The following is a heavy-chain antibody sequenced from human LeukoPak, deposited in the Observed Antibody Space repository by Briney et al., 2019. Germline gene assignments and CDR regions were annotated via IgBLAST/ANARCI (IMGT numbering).Heavy chain of an antibody. J-gene: IGHJ4*02. D-gene: IGHD3-10*01. CDR1: GGSISGSSYY. V-gene: IGHV4-39*01. Sequence: PSETLSLTCTASGGSISGSSYYWGWIRQPPGKGLEWIGTISYSGSTYHNPSFKSRVTISVDTSKNQFSLNLSSVTVADTAVYYCATSEGYYGSGKMRVDYWGQGTLVTVSS. CDR3: ATSEGYYGSGKMRVDY. CDR2: ISYSGST.